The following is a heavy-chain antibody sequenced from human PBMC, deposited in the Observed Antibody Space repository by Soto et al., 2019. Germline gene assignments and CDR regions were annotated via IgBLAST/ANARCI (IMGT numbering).Heavy chain of an antibody. CDR3: AKAGGYSSGWYSGYYFDY. V-gene: IGHV3-9*01. Sequence: EVQLVESGGGLVQPGRSLRLSCAASGFTFDDYAMHWVRQASGKGLEWVSGISWNSGSIGYADSVKGRFTISRDNAKNSLYLQMNSLRAEDTALYYCAKAGGYSSGWYSGYYFDYWGQGTLVTVSS. J-gene: IGHJ4*02. CDR1: GFTFDDYA. D-gene: IGHD6-19*01. CDR2: ISWNSGSI.